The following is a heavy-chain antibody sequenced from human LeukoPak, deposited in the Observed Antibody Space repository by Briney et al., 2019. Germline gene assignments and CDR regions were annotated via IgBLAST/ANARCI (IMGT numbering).Heavy chain of an antibody. CDR2: INHSGST. D-gene: IGHD5-12*01. V-gene: IGHV4-34*01. Sequence: SETLSLTCAVYGGSFSGYYWSWIRQPPGKGLGWIGEINHSGSTNYNPSLKSRVTISVDTSKNQFSLKLSSVTAADTAVYYCARLSGYDFEYFDYWGQGTLVTVSS. CDR1: GGSFSGYY. CDR3: ARLSGYDFEYFDY. J-gene: IGHJ4*02.